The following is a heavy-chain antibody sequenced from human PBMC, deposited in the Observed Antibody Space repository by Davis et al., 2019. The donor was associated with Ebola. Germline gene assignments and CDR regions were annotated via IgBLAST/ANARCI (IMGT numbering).Heavy chain of an antibody. Sequence: GGSLRPSCTPSGSRSSTYAMYWVRQAPGKGLEWAAVISYDGDIKDSADSVKGRFTIPRDNSKNMLYLQISNMGTEDTAVYFCARDLQIFGVIITPGFDYWGQGTLVTVSS. J-gene: IGHJ4*02. D-gene: IGHD3-3*01. CDR2: ISYDGDIK. CDR1: GSRSSTYA. CDR3: ARDLQIFGVIITPGFDY. V-gene: IGHV3-30-3*01.